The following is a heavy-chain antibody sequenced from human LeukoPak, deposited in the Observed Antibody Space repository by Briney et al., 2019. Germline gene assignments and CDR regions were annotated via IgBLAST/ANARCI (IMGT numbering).Heavy chain of an antibody. CDR3: ASLPYITIDY. CDR1: ARSFSDYY. Sequence: SETLSLTCAVDARSFSDYYWSWIRQPPGKGLEWIGAINHSESTNYNPSLRSRVTISVDTSKNQFSLKLSSVTAAETAVYYCASLPYITIDYWGQGTLVTVSS. J-gene: IGHJ4*02. CDR2: INHSEST. V-gene: IGHV4-34*01. D-gene: IGHD3-10*01.